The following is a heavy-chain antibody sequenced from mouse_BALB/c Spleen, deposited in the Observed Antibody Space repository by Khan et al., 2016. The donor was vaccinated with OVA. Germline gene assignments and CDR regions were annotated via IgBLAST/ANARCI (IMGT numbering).Heavy chain of an antibody. CDR3: ARQPYYHYNIMDY. Sequence: QVQLKESGPGLAAPSQSLSITCTISGFSLTNYGVHWVRQPPGKGLEWLAVIWSDGSTTYNSALKSRLTITKDNSQSQVFLKMNSLQTYDTAIYFCARQPYYHYNIMDYGGQGTSVTVSS. CDR2: IWSDGST. V-gene: IGHV2-6-1*01. D-gene: IGHD2-10*01. J-gene: IGHJ4*01. CDR1: GFSLTNYG.